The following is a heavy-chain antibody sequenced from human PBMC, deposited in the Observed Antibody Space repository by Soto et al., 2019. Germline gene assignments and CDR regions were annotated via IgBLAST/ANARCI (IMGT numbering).Heavy chain of an antibody. J-gene: IGHJ6*02. CDR1: GGSISSYY. CDR3: AGEGTWPGYYYYGMDV. V-gene: IGHV4-59*08. Sequence: PSETLSLTCTVSGGSISSYYWSWIRQPPGKGLEWIGYIYYSGSTNYNPSLKSRVTISVDTSKNQFSLKLSSVTAADTAVYYCAGEGTWPGYYYYGMDVWGQGTTVTVSS. D-gene: IGHD1-1*01. CDR2: IYYSGST.